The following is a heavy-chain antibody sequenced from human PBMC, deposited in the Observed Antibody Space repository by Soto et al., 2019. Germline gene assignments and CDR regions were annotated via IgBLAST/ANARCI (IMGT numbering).Heavy chain of an antibody. V-gene: IGHV4-59*08. CDR3: ARCNWGLYWFDP. J-gene: IGHJ5*02. CDR1: GGSISSYY. CDR2: IYYSGST. D-gene: IGHD7-27*01. Sequence: SETLSLTCTVSGGSISSYYWSWIRQPPGKGLEWIGYIYYSGSTNYNPSLKSRVTISVDTSKNQFSLKLSSVTAADTAVYYCARCNWGLYWFDPWGQGTLVTASS.